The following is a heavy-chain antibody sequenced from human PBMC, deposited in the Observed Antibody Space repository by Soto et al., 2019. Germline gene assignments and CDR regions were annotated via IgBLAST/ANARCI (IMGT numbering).Heavy chain of an antibody. V-gene: IGHV5-51*07. CDR2: IYSGGSDN. CDR1: GFTFTSYW. J-gene: IGHJ4*02. Sequence: AGSLDISCKASGFTFTSYWIAWVQQMPGEGLGGVWIIYSGGSDNSYSQSFQRRITISADESINTHYLQWSSVKASDTAMYYCAKHEGYCSSTTCSNFDYWGQGTLVTVSS. D-gene: IGHD2-2*01. CDR3: AKHEGYCSSTTCSNFDY.